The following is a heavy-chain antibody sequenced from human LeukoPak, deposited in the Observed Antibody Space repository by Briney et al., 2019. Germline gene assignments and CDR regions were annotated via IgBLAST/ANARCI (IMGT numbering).Heavy chain of an antibody. V-gene: IGHV2-70*04. J-gene: IGHJ5*02. CDR3: ARLQGATIGAKWFDP. CDR1: GFSLTTTGMR. CDR2: IDWDDHK. Sequence: SGPTLVNPTQTLTLTCTFSGFSLTTTGMRVSWIRQPPGKALEWLARIDWDDHKFYSTSLKTRLTISKDTCKNQVVLTMTNMDPVDTATYYCARLQGATIGAKWFDPWGQGTLVTVSS. D-gene: IGHD4/OR15-4a*01.